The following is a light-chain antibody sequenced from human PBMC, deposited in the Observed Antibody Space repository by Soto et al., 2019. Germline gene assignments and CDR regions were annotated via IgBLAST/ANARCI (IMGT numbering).Light chain of an antibody. V-gene: IGKV3-15*01. J-gene: IGKJ1*01. CDR2: GAS. CDR3: QQYHNWPPRT. CDR1: QSVSSN. Sequence: EIVMTQSPATLSVSPGERVTLSCGASQSVSSNLAWYQQKPGQAPRLLIYGASTRATGITARFSGGVSETAFTLTISSLQSEDFAVYYCQQYHNWPPRTFGQGTKVEIK.